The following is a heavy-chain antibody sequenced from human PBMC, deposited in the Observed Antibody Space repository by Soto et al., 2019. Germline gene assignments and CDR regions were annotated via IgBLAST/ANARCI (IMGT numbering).Heavy chain of an antibody. J-gene: IGHJ3*02. CDR1: GGYIISYY. V-gene: IGHV4-59*01. CDR2: IYYSGST. D-gene: IGHD6-6*01. CDR3: ARDNGAEYSSSGEGAFDI. Sequence: SETMSLTCTVAGGYIISYYWSWIRKTTGKGLEWIGYIYYSGSTNYNPSLKSRVTISVDTSKNQFSLKLSSVTAADTAVYYCARDNGAEYSSSGEGAFDIWGQGTMVTVSS.